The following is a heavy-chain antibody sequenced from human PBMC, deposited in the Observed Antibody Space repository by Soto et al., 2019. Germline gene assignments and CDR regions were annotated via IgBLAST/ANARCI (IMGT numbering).Heavy chain of an antibody. D-gene: IGHD5-18*01. Sequence: GGSLRLSCEASGFSFSSFAMNWVRQAPGRGLEWVSYISDDGASIYYADSLKGRFTISRDNAKNSLSLQMNNLRAEDTAVYYCARENSVQAWLHHFDHWGLGTLVTVSS. J-gene: IGHJ4*02. CDR2: ISDDGASI. CDR3: ARENSVQAWLHHFDH. V-gene: IGHV3-48*03. CDR1: GFSFSSFA.